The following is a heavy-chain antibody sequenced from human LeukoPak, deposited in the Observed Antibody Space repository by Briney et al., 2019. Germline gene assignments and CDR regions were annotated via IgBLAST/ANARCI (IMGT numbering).Heavy chain of an antibody. Sequence: PGRSLRLSCAASGFTFDDYAMHWVRQAPGKGLEWVSGISWNSGSIGYADSVKGRFTISRDNAKNSLYLQMNSLRAEDTALHYCAKSPAVAGTGYFDYWGQGTLVTVSS. CDR3: AKSPAVAGTGYFDY. J-gene: IGHJ4*02. V-gene: IGHV3-9*01. CDR2: ISWNSGSI. D-gene: IGHD6-19*01. CDR1: GFTFDDYA.